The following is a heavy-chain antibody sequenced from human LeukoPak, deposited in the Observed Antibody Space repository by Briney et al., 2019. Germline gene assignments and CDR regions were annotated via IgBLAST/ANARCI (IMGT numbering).Heavy chain of an antibody. CDR2: IYTTGVT. J-gene: IGHJ5*02. CDR1: GDSISHGTYY. CDR3: AREFLASRRSWVDP. Sequence: PSETLSLTCSVSGDSISHGTYYWSWIRQPAGQGLEWIGRIYTTGVTNYNPSLKTRVTISVDPSLNQFSLNLTSVTAADTAVYYCAREFLASRRSWVDPWGQGTLVTVSS. V-gene: IGHV4-61*02. D-gene: IGHD6-6*01.